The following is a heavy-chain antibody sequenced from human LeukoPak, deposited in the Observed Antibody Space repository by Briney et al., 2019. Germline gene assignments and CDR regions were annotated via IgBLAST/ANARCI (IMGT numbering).Heavy chain of an antibody. CDR2: IHFSGST. CDR3: ERIFRGAYFDY. CDR1: GGSISSYY. J-gene: IGHJ4*02. Sequence: SETLSLTCTVSGGSISSYYWSWIRQPPGKGLEWIGYIHFSGSTNYNPSLKSRVTVSDDKSKNQFSLKLSSMTAADTAVYYCERIFRGAYFDYWGQGTLVTVSS. V-gene: IGHV4-59*01. D-gene: IGHD3-10*01.